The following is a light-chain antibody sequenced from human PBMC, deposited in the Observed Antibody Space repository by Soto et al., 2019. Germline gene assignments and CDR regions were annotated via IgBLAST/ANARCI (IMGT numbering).Light chain of an antibody. CDR2: EGS. J-gene: IGLJ3*02. CDR1: SSDVRSYNL. V-gene: IGLV2-23*01. Sequence: QSALTQPASVSGSPGQSITISCTGTSSDVRSYNLVSWYQQHPGKAPKLMIYEGSKRPSGVSNRFSGSKSGNTASLTIAGLHAEDEADYYCCPYAGSSTLVFGGGTKLTVL. CDR3: CPYAGSSTLV.